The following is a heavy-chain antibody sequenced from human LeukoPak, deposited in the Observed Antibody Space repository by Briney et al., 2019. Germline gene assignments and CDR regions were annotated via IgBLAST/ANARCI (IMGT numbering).Heavy chain of an antibody. J-gene: IGHJ4*02. D-gene: IGHD5-12*01. Sequence: ASVKVSCKASGYTFTGYYMHWVRQAPGQGLEWMGWINPNSGGTNYAQKFQGRVTMTRDTSISTAYMELSRLRSDDTAVYYCARGAYSGYVSRGYDYWGLGTLVTVSS. CDR1: GYTFTGYY. V-gene: IGHV1-2*02. CDR3: ARGAYSGYVSRGYDY. CDR2: INPNSGGT.